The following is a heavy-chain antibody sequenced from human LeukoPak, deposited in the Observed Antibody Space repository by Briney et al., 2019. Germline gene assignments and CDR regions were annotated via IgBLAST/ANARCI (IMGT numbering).Heavy chain of an antibody. V-gene: IGHV3-23*01. D-gene: IGHD3-22*01. CDR3: AKEVLVVIESYFDS. CDR1: GYTFSNYA. Sequence: GGSLRLSCAASGYTFSNYAMTWVRQAPGKGLEWVSSITGSGQTAYYADSVKGRFTASRDNSKNTLFLQMSSLGAEDTAIYYCAKEVLVVIESYFDSWGQGTLVTVSS. CDR2: ITGSGQTA. J-gene: IGHJ4*02.